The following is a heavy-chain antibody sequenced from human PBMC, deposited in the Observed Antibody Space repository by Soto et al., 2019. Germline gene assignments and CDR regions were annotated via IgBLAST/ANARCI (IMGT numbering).Heavy chain of an antibody. CDR1: GYTFTSYD. CDR3: ASGSCSRTSGYITALGYYYYYMAV. CDR2: MNPNSGNT. D-gene: IGHD2-2*02. Sequence: QVQLVQSGAEVKKPGASVKVACKASGYTFTSYDINWVRQATGQGLEWMGWMNPNSGNTGYAQKFQGRVTMTRNTAISTAYIELSRMRGEDTAVYFCASGSCSRTSGYITALGYYYYYMAVWCKGTTVTVSS. V-gene: IGHV1-8*01. J-gene: IGHJ6*03.